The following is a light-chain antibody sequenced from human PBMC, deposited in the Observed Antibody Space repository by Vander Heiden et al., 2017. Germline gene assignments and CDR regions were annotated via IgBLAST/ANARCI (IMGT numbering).Light chain of an antibody. CDR1: SIDVGGYNY. Sequence: QSALTHPASVSGSPGQSITIPCTGTSIDVGGYNYVSWYQQHPGKAPKLMIYDVSNRPSGVSKRFSGSKSGNTASLTISGLQAEDEADYYCSSYTSSSTPWVFGTGTKVTVL. V-gene: IGLV2-14*01. CDR2: DVS. CDR3: SSYTSSSTPWV. J-gene: IGLJ1*01.